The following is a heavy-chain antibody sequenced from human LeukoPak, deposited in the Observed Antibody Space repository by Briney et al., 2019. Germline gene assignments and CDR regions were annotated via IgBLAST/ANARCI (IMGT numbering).Heavy chain of an antibody. Sequence: SETLSLTCAVYGGSFSGYSWNWIRQPPGKGLEWIGEINHSGSTNYNPSLKSRVTISVDTSKNQFSLKLNSVTAADTAVYYCAISNGYGLVVIGGQGTMVTVSS. CDR2: INHSGST. CDR1: GGSFSGYS. D-gene: IGHD2-2*01. CDR3: AISNGYGLVVI. V-gene: IGHV4-34*01. J-gene: IGHJ3*02.